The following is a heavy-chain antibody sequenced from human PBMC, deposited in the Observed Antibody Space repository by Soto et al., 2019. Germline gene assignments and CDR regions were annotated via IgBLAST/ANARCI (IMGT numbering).Heavy chain of an antibody. Sequence: SETLSLTCTVSGGSISSSSYYWGWIRQPPGKGLEWIGSIYYSGSTYYNPSLKSRVTISVDTSKNQFSLKLSSVTAADTAVYFCERLGGDIPLINDNEESELYTWGQEPVLTISS. CDR1: GGSISSSSYY. CDR2: IYYSGST. D-gene: IGHD2-8*01. CDR3: ERLGGDIPLINDNEESELYT. V-gene: IGHV4-39*01. J-gene: IGHJ4*02.